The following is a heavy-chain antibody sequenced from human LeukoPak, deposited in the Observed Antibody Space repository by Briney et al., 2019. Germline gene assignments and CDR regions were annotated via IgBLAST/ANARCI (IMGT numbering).Heavy chain of an antibody. CDR2: IYTSGST. CDR3: ATNMITFGGVIVNWFDP. J-gene: IGHJ5*02. D-gene: IGHD3-16*02. V-gene: IGHV4-61*05. Sequence: SETLSLTCTVSGGSISSSSYYWGWIRQPPGKGLEWIGRIYTSGSTNYNPSLKSRVTMSVDTSKNQFSLKLSSVTAADTAVYYCATNMITFGGVIVNWFDPWGQGTLVTVSS. CDR1: GGSISSSSYY.